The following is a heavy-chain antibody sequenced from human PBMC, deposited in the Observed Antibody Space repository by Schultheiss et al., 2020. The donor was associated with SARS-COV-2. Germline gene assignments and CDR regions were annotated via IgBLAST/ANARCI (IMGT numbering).Heavy chain of an antibody. CDR1: GFTFSSYG. D-gene: IGHD6-19*01. Sequence: GESLKISCAASGFTFSSYGMHWVRQAPGKGLEWVAVIWYDGSNKYYADSVKGRFTISRDNSKNTLSLQMNSLRAEDTAVYYCAREYSSGWYGVDYWGQGTLVTVSS. CDR2: IWYDGSNK. CDR3: AREYSSGWYGVDY. J-gene: IGHJ4*02. V-gene: IGHV3-33*01.